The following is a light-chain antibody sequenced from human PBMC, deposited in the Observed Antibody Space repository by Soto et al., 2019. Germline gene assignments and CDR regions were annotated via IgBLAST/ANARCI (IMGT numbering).Light chain of an antibody. V-gene: IGLV8-61*01. Sequence: QAVVTQEPSFSVSPGGTVTLTCGFSSDSVSASHFPSGYQQYPGQAPRTLIYNTNTRSSGFPDRFSGSILGNRAALTITGAQADDESDYYCVLDMRSGITVFGRGTQVTVL. CDR3: VLDMRSGITV. CDR1: SDSVSASHF. J-gene: IGLJ2*01. CDR2: NTN.